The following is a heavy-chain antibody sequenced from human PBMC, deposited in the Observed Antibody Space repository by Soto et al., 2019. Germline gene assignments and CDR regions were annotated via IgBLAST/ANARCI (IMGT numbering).Heavy chain of an antibody. J-gene: IGHJ6*02. CDR1: GFTFNIYA. CDR2: ISFDGTKK. CDR3: AREDDYGYRYINYGLDV. D-gene: IGHD4-17*01. Sequence: QAVGSLRLSCAASGFTFNIYALHWVRQAPGKGLEWVAVISFDGTKKYYSDSVKGRFTISRDNLKNTLYLQMNNLRVEDAALYFCAREDDYGYRYINYGLDVWGQGTTVTVSS. V-gene: IGHV3-30-3*01.